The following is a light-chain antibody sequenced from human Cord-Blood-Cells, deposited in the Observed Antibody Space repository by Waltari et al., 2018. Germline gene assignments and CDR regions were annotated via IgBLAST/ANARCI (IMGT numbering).Light chain of an antibody. Sequence: SYELTQPPSVSVSPGQTARITCSGDALPKQYAYWYQQKPGQAPVLVIYKDSERPSGIPEGFSGSISATTVTLTISGVQAEDEADYYCQSADSSGTYVVFGGGTKLTVL. CDR1: ALPKQY. J-gene: IGLJ2*01. V-gene: IGLV3-25*02. CDR3: QSADSSGTYVV. CDR2: KDS.